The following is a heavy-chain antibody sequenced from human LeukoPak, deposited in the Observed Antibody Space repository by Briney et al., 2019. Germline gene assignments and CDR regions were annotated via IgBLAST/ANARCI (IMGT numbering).Heavy chain of an antibody. Sequence: SETLSLTCTVSGCSISSSSYYWGWIRQPPGKGLEWIGSMYYSGSTYYNPSLKSRVTISVDTSKNQFSLKLSSVTAADTAVYYCARQNIYCSRTSCYEVDWFDPWGQGTLVTVSS. J-gene: IGHJ5*02. CDR2: MYYSGST. CDR1: GCSISSSSYY. CDR3: ARQNIYCSRTSCYEVDWFDP. D-gene: IGHD2-2*01. V-gene: IGHV4-39*01.